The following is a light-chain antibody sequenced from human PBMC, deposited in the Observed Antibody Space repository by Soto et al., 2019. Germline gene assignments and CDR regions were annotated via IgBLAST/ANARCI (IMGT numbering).Light chain of an antibody. CDR1: NIGSKS. Sequence: SYELAQSPSVSVAPGQTASITCGGNNIGSKSVHWYQQKPGQAPVVVVYDDSVRPSGIPDRFSGSNSGNTATLTINRVEAGNEADYYCQVWDFNSDHVMFGGGTKLTVL. CDR2: DDS. J-gene: IGLJ3*02. V-gene: IGLV3-21*02. CDR3: QVWDFNSDHVM.